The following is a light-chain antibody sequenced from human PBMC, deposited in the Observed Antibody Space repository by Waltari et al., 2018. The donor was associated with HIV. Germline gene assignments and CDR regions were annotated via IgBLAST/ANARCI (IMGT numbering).Light chain of an antibody. V-gene: IGLV2-8*01. J-gene: IGLJ3*02. CDR2: EVN. CDR3: NSYAGNTDLGV. Sequence: QSALPQPPSASGSPGQSVTISCTGTSSDGGGYNYVSWYQQPPGKAPKLIIYEVNKRPSGVPARLSGSKSCNTASLTVSGLQAEEEAIYHCNSYAGNTDLGVFGGGTKLTVL. CDR1: SSDGGGYNY.